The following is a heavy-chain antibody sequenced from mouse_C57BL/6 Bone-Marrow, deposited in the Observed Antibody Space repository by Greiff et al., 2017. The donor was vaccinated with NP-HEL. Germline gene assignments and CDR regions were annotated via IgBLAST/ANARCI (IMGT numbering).Heavy chain of an antibody. CDR2: INPYNGGT. CDR3: ARRKMGYFDY. D-gene: IGHD4-1*01. CDR1: GYTFTDYY. Sequence: EVLLVQSGPVLVKPGASVKMSCKASGYTFTDYYMNWVKQSHGKSLEWIGVINPYNGGTSYNQKFKGKATFTVDKSSSTAYMELNSLASEDSAVYYCARRKMGYFDYWGQGTTLTVSS. V-gene: IGHV1-19*01. J-gene: IGHJ2*01.